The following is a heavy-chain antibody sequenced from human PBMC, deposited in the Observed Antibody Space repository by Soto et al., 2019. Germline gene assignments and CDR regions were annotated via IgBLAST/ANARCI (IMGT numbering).Heavy chain of an antibody. J-gene: IGHJ5*02. Sequence: QVQLVQCGAEVKKPGASVKVSCKASGYTCTSYGISWVRLAPGQGLEWMGWISAYNGNTNYAQKLQGRVTMTTDTSTSTAYMELRSLRSDDPAVYYCARAVAGTDCFDPWGQGTLVTVSS. V-gene: IGHV1-18*01. CDR1: GYTCTSYG. CDR3: ARAVAGTDCFDP. D-gene: IGHD6-19*01. CDR2: ISAYNGNT.